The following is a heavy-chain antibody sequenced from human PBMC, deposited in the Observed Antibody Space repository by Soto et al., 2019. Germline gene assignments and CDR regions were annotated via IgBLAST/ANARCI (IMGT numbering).Heavy chain of an antibody. D-gene: IGHD3-22*01. V-gene: IGHV4-31*03. Sequence: SETLSLTCTVSGGSISSGGYYWSWIRQHPGKGLEWIGYKYYGGSTYSNPSLKSRITISVDTSKNQFSLKLSSVTAADTAVYYCARENSSGYHRVNWFDPWGQGTLVTVSS. J-gene: IGHJ5*02. CDR3: ARENSSGYHRVNWFDP. CDR1: GGSISSGGYY. CDR2: KYYGGST.